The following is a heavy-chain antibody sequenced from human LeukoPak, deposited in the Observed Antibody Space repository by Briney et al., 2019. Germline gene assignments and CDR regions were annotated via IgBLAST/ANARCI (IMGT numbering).Heavy chain of an antibody. CDR1: GFTFSDYY. CDR3: VREALGVSGLFDN. V-gene: IGHV3-11*04. Sequence: GGSLSLSCAASGFTFSDYYMSWIRQAPGKGLEWLSYIRSSGNAIYSADSVKGRFTISRDNARNSLYLQMNSLRVEDTAVYYCVREALGVSGLFDNWGQGTLVTVSS. J-gene: IGHJ4*02. D-gene: IGHD5/OR15-5a*01. CDR2: IRSSGNAI.